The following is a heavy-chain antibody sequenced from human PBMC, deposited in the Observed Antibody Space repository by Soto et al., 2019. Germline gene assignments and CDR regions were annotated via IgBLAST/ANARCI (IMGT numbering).Heavy chain of an antibody. CDR3: ATQGRTTTEFDF. D-gene: IGHD4-4*01. CDR1: GYSFSTFA. CDR2: INAGNGDT. V-gene: IGHV1-3*01. J-gene: IGHJ4*02. Sequence: GASVKVSCKASGYSFSTFAIHWVRQAPGQRLEWMGWINAGNGDTKYSEKFQGRVTITGRTSASTAYMDLSSLRSEDTAVYYCATQGRTTTEFDFWGQGTLVTVPS.